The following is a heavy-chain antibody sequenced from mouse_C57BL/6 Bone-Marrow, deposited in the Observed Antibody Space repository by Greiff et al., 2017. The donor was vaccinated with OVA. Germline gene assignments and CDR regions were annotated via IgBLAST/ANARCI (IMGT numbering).Heavy chain of an antibody. CDR1: GYAFSSYW. Sequence: VQLQQSGAELVKPGASVKISCKASGYAFSSYWMNWVKQRPGKGLEWIGQIYPGDGDTNYNGKFKGKATLTADKSSSTAYMQLSSLTSEDSAVYFCARSHYSNWKDFDYWGQGTTLTVSS. D-gene: IGHD2-5*01. CDR3: ARSHYSNWKDFDY. CDR2: IYPGDGDT. J-gene: IGHJ2*01. V-gene: IGHV1-80*01.